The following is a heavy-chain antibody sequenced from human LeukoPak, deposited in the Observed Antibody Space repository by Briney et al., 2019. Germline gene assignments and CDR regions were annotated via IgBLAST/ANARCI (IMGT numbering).Heavy chain of an antibody. CDR3: ARRAYSSGFDYIDY. CDR2: IYYSGST. V-gene: IGHV4-39*01. D-gene: IGHD6-19*01. Sequence: TLSPTCTGSWGFISHSRYYLGLVPPPPREGPEVIGGIYYSGSTYYNPSLKSRVTISVDTSKSQFSLKLSSVIAADTAVYYCARRAYSSGFDYIDYWGQGTLVTVSS. CDR1: WGFISHSRYY. J-gene: IGHJ4*02.